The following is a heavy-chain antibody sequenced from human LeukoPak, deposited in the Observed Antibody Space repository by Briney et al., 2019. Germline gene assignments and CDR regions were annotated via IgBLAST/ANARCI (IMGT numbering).Heavy chain of an antibody. CDR1: GGSISSYY. CDR3: ARAGYDFWSGYYMRYGMDV. D-gene: IGHD3-3*01. V-gene: IGHV4-59*01. CDR2: IYYSGST. J-gene: IGHJ6*02. Sequence: PSETLSLTCTVSGGSISSYYWSWIRQPPGKGLEWIGYIYYSGSTNYNPSLKSRATISVDTSKNQFSLKLSSVTAADTAVYYCARAGYDFWSGYYMRYGMDVWGQGTTVTVSS.